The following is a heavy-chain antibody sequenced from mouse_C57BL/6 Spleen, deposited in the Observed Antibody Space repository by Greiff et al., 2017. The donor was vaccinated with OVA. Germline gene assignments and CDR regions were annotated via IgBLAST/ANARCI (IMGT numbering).Heavy chain of an antibody. Sequence: QVQLQQSGAELVKPGASVKLSCKASGYTFTSYWMQWVKQRPGQGLEWIGEIDPSDSYTNYNQKFKGKATLTVDTSSSTAYMQLSSLTSEDSAVYYCAREEGGFAYWGQRTLVTVSA. V-gene: IGHV1-50*01. CDR2: IDPSDSYT. J-gene: IGHJ3*01. CDR3: AREEGGFAY. CDR1: GYTFTSYW.